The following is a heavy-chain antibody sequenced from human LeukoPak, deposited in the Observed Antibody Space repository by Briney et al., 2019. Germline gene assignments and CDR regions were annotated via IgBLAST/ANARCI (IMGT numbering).Heavy chain of an antibody. J-gene: IGHJ6*02. CDR3: ASEQGDSSGWYDLGYYYYYGMDV. D-gene: IGHD6-19*01. Sequence: GGSLRLSCAASGFTFSSYAMSWVRQAPGKGLEWVSAISGSGGSTYYADSVRGRFTISRDNSKNTLYLQMNSLRAEDTAVYYCASEQGDSSGWYDLGYYYYYGMDVWGQGTTVTVSS. V-gene: IGHV3-23*01. CDR2: ISGSGGST. CDR1: GFTFSSYA.